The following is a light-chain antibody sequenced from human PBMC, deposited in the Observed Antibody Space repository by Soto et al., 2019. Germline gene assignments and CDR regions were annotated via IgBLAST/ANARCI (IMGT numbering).Light chain of an antibody. J-gene: IGKJ1*01. Sequence: DIVLTKSPGTLSLSPGARATLSSRASQSVSSTYVAWCQQQPGQAPRLLLYGASTRAAGIVDRCIGTGSGTDGTLTIRSLEPEEVSVYFCQHYVYPQWTVGPGTKVENK. CDR2: GAS. CDR3: QHYVYPQWT. CDR1: QSVSSTY. V-gene: IGKV3-20*01.